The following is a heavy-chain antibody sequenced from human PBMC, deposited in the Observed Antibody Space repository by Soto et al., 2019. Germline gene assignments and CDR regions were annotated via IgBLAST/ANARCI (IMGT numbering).Heavy chain of an antibody. Sequence: SETLSLTCTVSGGSISKYYWSWIRQSPGKGLEWIGYIYYSGSTKYNPSLKSRVTISVDTSKNQFSLKLSSVTAADTAVYYCARRYGSSFDYWGQGTLVTVSS. J-gene: IGHJ4*02. CDR1: GGSISKYY. D-gene: IGHD6-13*01. CDR3: ARRYGSSFDY. CDR2: IYYSGST. V-gene: IGHV4-59*01.